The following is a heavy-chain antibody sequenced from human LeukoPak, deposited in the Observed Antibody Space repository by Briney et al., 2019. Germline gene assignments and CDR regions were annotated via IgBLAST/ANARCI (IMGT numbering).Heavy chain of an antibody. D-gene: IGHD1-26*01. CDR3: ARIIGISGTYPTDY. J-gene: IGHJ4*02. CDR2: ISSTSTYI. V-gene: IGHV3-21*06. CDR1: GFTFSSYA. Sequence: GGSLRLSCAASGFTFSSYAMSWVRQAPGKGLGWVSSISSTSTYIYYADSMKGRFIISRDNARNSLYLEMNSLRAEDTAVYYCARIIGISGTYPTDYWGQGTLVTVSS.